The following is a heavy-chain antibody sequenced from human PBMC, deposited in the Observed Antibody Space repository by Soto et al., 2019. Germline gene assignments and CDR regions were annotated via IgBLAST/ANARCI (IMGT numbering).Heavy chain of an antibody. Sequence: QVQLVQSGAEVKKPESSVKVSCKTSGGTFVRHVISWVRQAPGQGPEWMGKINPLSGISNYAQKFQDRVTFTADTDSSTAYMELSSLRSDDTAVYYCATSACAATWCSPSHNLDHWGQGTLDTVSS. CDR1: GGTFVRHV. D-gene: IGHD2-8*02. V-gene: IGHV1-69*09. CDR2: INPLSGIS. CDR3: ATSACAATWCSPSHNLDH. J-gene: IGHJ4*02.